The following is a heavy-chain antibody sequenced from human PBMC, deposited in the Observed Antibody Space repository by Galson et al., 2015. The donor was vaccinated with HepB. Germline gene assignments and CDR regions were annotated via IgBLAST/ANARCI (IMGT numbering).Heavy chain of an antibody. CDR1: GFTFSSYA. D-gene: IGHD2-2*01. CDR2: ISGSGGST. CDR3: AKYCSSTSCYGAFDI. V-gene: IGHV3-23*01. J-gene: IGHJ3*02. Sequence: SLRLSCAASGFTFSSYAMSWIRQAPGKGLEWVSAISGSGGSTYYADSVKGRFTISRDNSKNTLYLQMNSLRAEDTAVYYCAKYCSSTSCYGAFDIWGQGTMVTVSS.